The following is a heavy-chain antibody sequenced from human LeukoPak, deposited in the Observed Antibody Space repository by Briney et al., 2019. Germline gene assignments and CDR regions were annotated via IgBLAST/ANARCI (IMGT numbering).Heavy chain of an antibody. CDR1: GFTFSSYG. CDR2: IWYDGSNK. Sequence: GGSLRLSCAASGFTFSSYGMHWVRQAPGKGLEWVAVIWYDGSNKYYADSVKGRFTISRDNSKNTLYLQMNSLRAEDTAVYYCARDDYSNFWFDPWGQGTLVTVSS. J-gene: IGHJ5*02. D-gene: IGHD4-11*01. CDR3: ARDDYSNFWFDP. V-gene: IGHV3-33*01.